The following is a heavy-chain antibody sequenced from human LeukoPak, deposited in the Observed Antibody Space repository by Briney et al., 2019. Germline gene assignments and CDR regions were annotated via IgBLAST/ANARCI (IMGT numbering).Heavy chain of an antibody. D-gene: IGHD2-15*01. CDR2: INPNSGGT. CDR1: GYTFISYG. V-gene: IGHV1-2*02. J-gene: IGHJ4*02. Sequence: ASVKVSCKASGYTFISYGISWVRQAPGQGLEWMGWINPNSGGTNYAQKFQGRVTMTRDTSISTAYMELSRLRSDDTAVYYCARDFHCSGGSCYDYWGQGTLVTVSS. CDR3: ARDFHCSGGSCYDY.